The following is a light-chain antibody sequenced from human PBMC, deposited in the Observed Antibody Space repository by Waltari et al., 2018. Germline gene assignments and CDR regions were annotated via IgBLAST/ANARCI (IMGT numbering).Light chain of an antibody. CDR3: QVWDSSSDHVV. J-gene: IGLJ2*01. Sequence: SYVLAQPPSVSVAPGVTARITCGGNDIGYKSVHWYQVKAGQAPVVVVPDDSDRPSGIPERFSASNSANTATLTISGVEAGDEADYYWQVWDSSSDHVVFGGGTKLTVL. V-gene: IGLV3-21*02. CDR1: DIGYKS. CDR2: DDS.